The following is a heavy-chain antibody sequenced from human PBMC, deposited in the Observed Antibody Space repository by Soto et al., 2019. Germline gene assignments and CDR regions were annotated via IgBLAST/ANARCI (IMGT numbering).Heavy chain of an antibody. D-gene: IGHD4-17*01. Sequence: GGSLRLSCSGSGVTFADYNLHWVRQAPGKGLDWVGFIRSKLYGGTTEFAASVKGRFTISRDDSKNIAYLEMNSLKTEDAAVYYCTRSAADYRDFDYWSQGTLVTVSS. CDR3: TRSAADYRDFDY. CDR1: GVTFADYN. CDR2: IRSKLYGGTT. J-gene: IGHJ4*02. V-gene: IGHV3-49*04.